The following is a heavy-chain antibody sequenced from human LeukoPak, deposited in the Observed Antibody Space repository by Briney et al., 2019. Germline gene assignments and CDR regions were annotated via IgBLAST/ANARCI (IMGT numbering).Heavy chain of an antibody. V-gene: IGHV1-46*01. D-gene: IGHD1-26*01. CDR1: GYTFTSYD. CDR3: ARSIVGTPPGAFDI. Sequence: GASVKVSCKASGYTFTSYDIHWVRQAPGQGLEWVGIINANSGNTNYAQKFQGRVTMTTDTSTSTVYMELSSLRSDDTAVYYCARSIVGTPPGAFDIGGREPRVTFSP. CDR2: INANSGNT. J-gene: IGHJ3*02.